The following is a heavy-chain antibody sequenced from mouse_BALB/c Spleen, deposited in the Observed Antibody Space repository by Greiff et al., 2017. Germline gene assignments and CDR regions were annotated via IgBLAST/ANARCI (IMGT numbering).Heavy chain of an antibody. V-gene: IGHV7-3*02. CDR2: IRNKANGYTT. CDR1: GFTFTDYY. Sequence: EVLLVESGGGLVQPGGSLRISCATSGFTFTDYYMSWVRQPPGKALEWLGFIRNKANGYTTEYSSSVKGLFTTSRDTSESILYLQINTLRAEDTATYYCARDYGNYDNYAMDYWGQGTSVTVSS. D-gene: IGHD2-1*01. J-gene: IGHJ4*01. CDR3: ARDYGNYDNYAMDY.